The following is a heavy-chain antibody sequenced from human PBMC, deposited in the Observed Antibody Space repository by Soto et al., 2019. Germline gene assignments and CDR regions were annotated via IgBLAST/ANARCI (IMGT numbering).Heavy chain of an antibody. V-gene: IGHV3-33*01. Sequence: QVQLVESGGGVVPPGRSLRLSCAASGFTFSSYGMHWVRQAPGKGLEWVAVIWYDGSNKYYADSVKGRFTISRDNSKNTLYLQMNSLRAEDTAVYYCAREVAAGINWFDPWGQGTLVTVSS. J-gene: IGHJ5*02. D-gene: IGHD6-13*01. CDR3: AREVAAGINWFDP. CDR2: IWYDGSNK. CDR1: GFTFSSYG.